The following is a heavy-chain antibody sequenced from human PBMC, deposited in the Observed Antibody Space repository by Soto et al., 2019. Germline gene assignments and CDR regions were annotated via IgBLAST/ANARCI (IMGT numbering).Heavy chain of an antibody. Sequence: QVQLVESGGGVVQPGRSLRLSCAASGFTFSSYGMHWVRQAPGKGLGWVAVIWYDGSNKYYADSVKGRFTISRDNSKNTLYLQMNSLRAEDTAVYYCARGGSSSWYLPFDYWGQGTLVTVSS. V-gene: IGHV3-33*01. CDR1: GFTFSSYG. J-gene: IGHJ4*02. CDR3: ARGGSSSWYLPFDY. CDR2: IWYDGSNK. D-gene: IGHD6-13*01.